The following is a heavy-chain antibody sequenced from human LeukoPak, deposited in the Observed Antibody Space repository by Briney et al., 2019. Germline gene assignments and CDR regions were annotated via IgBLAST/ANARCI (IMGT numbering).Heavy chain of an antibody. Sequence: GASVKVSCKASGYTFTSYDINWVRLATGQGLEWMGWMNPNSGNTGYAQKFQGRVTITRNASMSTAYMELSSLRSEDTAVYYCARGLRGYRYYYYYYMDVWGKGTTVTVSS. CDR1: GYTFTSYD. D-gene: IGHD5-24*01. J-gene: IGHJ6*03. V-gene: IGHV1-8*03. CDR2: MNPNSGNT. CDR3: ARGLRGYRYYYYYYMDV.